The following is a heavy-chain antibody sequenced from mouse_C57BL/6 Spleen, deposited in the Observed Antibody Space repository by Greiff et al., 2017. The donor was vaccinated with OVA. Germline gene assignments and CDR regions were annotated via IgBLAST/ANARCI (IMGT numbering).Heavy chain of an antibody. D-gene: IGHD2-3*01. J-gene: IGHJ2*01. CDR3: ARDRAYDGYYYFDY. V-gene: IGHV3-6*01. CDR1: GYSITSGSY. CDR2: ISYDGSN. Sequence: EVKLVESGPGLVKPSQSLSLTCSVTGYSITSGSYWNWIRQFPGNKLEWMGYISYDGSNNSNPSLKNRISITRDTSKNQFFLKLNSVTTEDTATYYCARDRAYDGYYYFDYWGQGTTLTVSS.